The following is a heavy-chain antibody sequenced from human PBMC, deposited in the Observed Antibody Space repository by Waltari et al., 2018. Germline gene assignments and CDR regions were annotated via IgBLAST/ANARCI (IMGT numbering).Heavy chain of an antibody. D-gene: IGHD3-10*01. CDR3: AIQGAQREFLVGDDAFDI. V-gene: IGHV4-34*01. CDR1: GGSFSGYY. CDR2: INHSGST. J-gene: IGHJ3*02. Sequence: QVQLQQWGAGLLKPSETLSLTCAVYGGSFSGYYWSWIRQPPGKGLEWIGEINHSGSTNYNPSLKSRVTISVDTSKNQFSLKLSSVTAADTAVYYCAIQGAQREFLVGDDAFDIWGQGTMVTVSS.